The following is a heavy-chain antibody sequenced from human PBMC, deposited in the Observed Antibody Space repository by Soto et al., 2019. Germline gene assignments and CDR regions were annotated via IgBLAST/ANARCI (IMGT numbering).Heavy chain of an antibody. J-gene: IGHJ4*02. D-gene: IGHD1-26*01. Sequence: GWSLRLSCAASGFTLSVNAMSWVRQAPGKGLEWVSSISGSGTSTSYADSVKGRFTISRDTSKSTLYLQMNSLRAEDTAVYYCVKLRWKWEMDNFDYWGQGTLVTVSS. CDR1: GFTLSVNA. V-gene: IGHV3-23*01. CDR2: ISGSGTST. CDR3: VKLRWKWEMDNFDY.